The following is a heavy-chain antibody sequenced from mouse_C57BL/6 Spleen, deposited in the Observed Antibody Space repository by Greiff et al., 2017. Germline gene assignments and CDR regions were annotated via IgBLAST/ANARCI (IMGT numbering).Heavy chain of an antibody. J-gene: IGHJ3*01. CDR2: ISSGGDYI. CDR1: GFTFSSYA. CDR3: TRAGD. V-gene: IGHV5-9-1*02. Sequence: EVQLMESGEGLVKPGGSLKLSCAASGFTFSSYAMPWVRQTPEKRLEWVAYISSGGDYIYYAHTVKGRFTISRDNARNTLYLQLSSLRSEDTAMLYCTRAGDWGHRTLVSVSA.